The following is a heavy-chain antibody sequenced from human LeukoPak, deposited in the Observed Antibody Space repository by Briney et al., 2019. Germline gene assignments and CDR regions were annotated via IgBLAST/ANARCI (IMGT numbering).Heavy chain of an antibody. V-gene: IGHV3-66*02. CDR3: ARAGSYRTFDY. CDR1: GFTVSSNY. Sequence: PGGSLRLSCAASGFTVSSNYMSWVRQAPGKGLEWVSVIYSGGSTYYADSVKGRFTISRDNSKNTLYFQMNSLRAEDTAVYYCARAGSYRTFDYWGQGTLVTVSS. CDR2: IYSGGST. J-gene: IGHJ4*02. D-gene: IGHD1-26*01.